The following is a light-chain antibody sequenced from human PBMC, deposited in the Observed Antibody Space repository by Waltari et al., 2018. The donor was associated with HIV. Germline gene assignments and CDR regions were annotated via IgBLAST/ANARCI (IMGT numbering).Light chain of an antibody. Sequence: QSVLTHPPSISGAPGQRITVPCSRTISHIGAGYDLPWYQQLPGTAPKLLLYKNKNRPSGVPDRFAASKSDASASLAITGLQAADEGDYFCQSYDTSLSAWVFGGGTRLTVL. J-gene: IGLJ2*01. CDR3: QSYDTSLSAWV. V-gene: IGLV1-40*03. CDR2: KNK. CDR1: ISHIGAGYD.